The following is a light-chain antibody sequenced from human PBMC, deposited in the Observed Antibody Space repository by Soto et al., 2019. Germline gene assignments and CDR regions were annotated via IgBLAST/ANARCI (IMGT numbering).Light chain of an antibody. Sequence: QSVLTQPRSVSGSPGQSVTISCTGTSSDVGVYNYVSWYQQYPGKAPKIRSYDVSKRPSGVPDRFSGSKSDNTASLTISGLQADDEADYYCCSYAGSYTFVFGIGTKVTVL. CDR2: DVS. CDR3: CSYAGSYTFV. J-gene: IGLJ1*01. V-gene: IGLV2-11*01. CDR1: SSDVGVYNY.